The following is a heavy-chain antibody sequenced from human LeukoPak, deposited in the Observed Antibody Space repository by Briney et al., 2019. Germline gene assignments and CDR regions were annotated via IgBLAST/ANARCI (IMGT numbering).Heavy chain of an antibody. D-gene: IGHD3-3*01. Sequence: GGPLSLSCPAPGFTFRNAGLTGVGQAPGKGLEWVGRIKSKTDGGTTDYAAPVKGRFTISRDDSKNTLYLQMNSLKTEDTAVYYCTTDFSDYWGQGTLVTVSS. V-gene: IGHV3-15*01. CDR2: IKSKTDGGTT. J-gene: IGHJ4*02. CDR3: TTDFSDY. CDR1: GFTFRNAG.